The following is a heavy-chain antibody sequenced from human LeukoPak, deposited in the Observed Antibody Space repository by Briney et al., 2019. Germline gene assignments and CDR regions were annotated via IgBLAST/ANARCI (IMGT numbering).Heavy chain of an antibody. CDR2: ISGNGGST. V-gene: IGHV3-23*01. D-gene: IGHD2-15*01. CDR3: AIPEHCSGGSCYYIRAEYAQH. J-gene: IGHJ1*01. Sequence: GGSLRLSCAASGFTFSTYAMSWVRQAPGKGLEWVSAISGNGGSTYYAYSVQGRFTISRDNSKNTLYLQMNSLRAEDTAIYYCAIPEHCSGGSCYYIRAEYAQHWGPGKLVTVSS. CDR1: GFTFSTYA.